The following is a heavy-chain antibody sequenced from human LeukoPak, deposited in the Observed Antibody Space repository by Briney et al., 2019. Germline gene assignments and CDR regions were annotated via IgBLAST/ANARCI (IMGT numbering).Heavy chain of an antibody. Sequence: PSQTLSLTCAVSGGSISSGGYSWSWIRQPPGKGLEWIGYIYHSGSTYYNPSLKSRVTISVDTSKNQFSLKLSSVTAADTAVYYCARASYGSGSYYPDYWGQGTLVTVSS. CDR2: IYHSGST. D-gene: IGHD3-10*01. CDR3: ARASYGSGSYYPDY. V-gene: IGHV4-30-2*05. J-gene: IGHJ4*02. CDR1: GGSISSGGYS.